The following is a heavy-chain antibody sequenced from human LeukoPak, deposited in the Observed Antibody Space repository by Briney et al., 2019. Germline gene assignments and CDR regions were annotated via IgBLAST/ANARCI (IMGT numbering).Heavy chain of an antibody. CDR1: GGSISSNSYY. Sequence: ETLSLTCTVSGGSISSNSYYWGWIRQPPGKGLEWIGSIYYSGSTHYNPSLKRRVTLSLDTSKNQFSLMLTSVTAADTAVYYCARVTMVRGAYYFDYWGQGTLVTVSS. D-gene: IGHD3-10*01. V-gene: IGHV4-39*01. CDR2: IYYSGST. J-gene: IGHJ4*02. CDR3: ARVTMVRGAYYFDY.